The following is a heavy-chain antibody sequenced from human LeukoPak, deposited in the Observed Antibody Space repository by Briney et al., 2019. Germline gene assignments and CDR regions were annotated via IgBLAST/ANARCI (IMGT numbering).Heavy chain of an antibody. J-gene: IGHJ4*02. D-gene: IGHD4-17*01. CDR1: GGSFSGYY. Sequence: PSETLSLTCAVYGGSFSGYYWSWIRQPPGKGLEWIGEINHSGSTNYNPSLKSRVTISVDTSKNQFSLKLSSVTAADTAVYYCARSIRPTVTKYYFDYWGQGTLVTVSS. V-gene: IGHV4-34*01. CDR3: ARSIRPTVTKYYFDY. CDR2: INHSGST.